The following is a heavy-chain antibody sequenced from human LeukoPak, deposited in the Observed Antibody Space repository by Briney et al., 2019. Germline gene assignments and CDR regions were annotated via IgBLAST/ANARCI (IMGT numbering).Heavy chain of an antibody. CDR3: AKVGENVLRIYPHSYYFDS. D-gene: IGHD2-15*01. Sequence: GGSLRLSCAASGFTFGDFAMGWVRQTPGKGLEWVSGISASGANTYYAASVKGRFTSSRDNSNNTLFLQMFNLRAEDAAVYYCAKVGENVLRIYPHSYYFDSWGQGTLVAVSS. J-gene: IGHJ4*02. CDR2: ISASGANT. V-gene: IGHV3-23*01. CDR1: GFTFGDFA.